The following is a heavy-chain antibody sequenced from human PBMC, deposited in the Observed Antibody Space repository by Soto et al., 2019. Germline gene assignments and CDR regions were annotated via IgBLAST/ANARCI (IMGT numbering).Heavy chain of an antibody. J-gene: IGHJ6*02. CDR1: GYIFVNYG. D-gene: IGHD3-16*01. V-gene: IGHV1-18*01. CDR3: VMVDNYVTPTPQDV. CDR2: ISPYTGNT. Sequence: QVQLVQSGDEVKKPGASVKVSCKASGYIFVNYGIAWVRQAPGQGLEWMGRISPYTGNTHSASKVQGRLTMTTDTSTSTAYMDLGSLTSDETAVYYCVMVDNYVTPTPQDVWGQGTTVTVSS.